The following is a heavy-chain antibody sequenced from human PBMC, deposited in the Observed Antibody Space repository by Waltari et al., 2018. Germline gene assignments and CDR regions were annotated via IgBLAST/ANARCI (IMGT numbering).Heavy chain of an antibody. CDR2: IKQDGTEK. Sequence: AASGFTFSSYAMSWVRQAPGKGLEWVANIKQDGTEKYYVDSVKGRFSISRDNGKNVLYLHMSSLRADDTAVYYCARDEMHRTTWYHFWGQGTQVTVSS. CDR3: ARDEMHRTTWYHF. D-gene: IGHD6-13*01. CDR1: GFTFSSYA. V-gene: IGHV3-7*04. J-gene: IGHJ4*02.